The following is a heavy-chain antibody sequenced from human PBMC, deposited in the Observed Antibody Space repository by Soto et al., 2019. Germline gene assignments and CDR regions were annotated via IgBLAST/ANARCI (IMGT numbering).Heavy chain of an antibody. CDR2: INPSGGST. CDR3: ARLGEYPRGAKMELGY. V-gene: IGHV1-46*03. Sequence: ASVKVSCKASGYTFTSYYMHWVRQAPGQGLEWMGIINPSGGSTSYAQKFQGRVTMTRDTSTSTVYMELSSLRSEDTAVYYCARLGEYPRGAKMELGYWGQGTLVTVSS. J-gene: IGHJ4*02. D-gene: IGHD4-17*01. CDR1: GYTFTSYY.